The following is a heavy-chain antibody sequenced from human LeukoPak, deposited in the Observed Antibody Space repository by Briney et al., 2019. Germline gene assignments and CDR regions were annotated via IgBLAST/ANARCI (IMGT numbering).Heavy chain of an antibody. J-gene: IGHJ4*02. Sequence: PSETLSLTCTVSGGSINRGGYYWSWIRQHPGKGLEWIGYIYYSGTTYYNPSLKSRVSMSRDTSKNQFSLKLSSVTAADTAVYYCARDDDYWGQGILVTVSS. CDR2: IYYSGTT. CDR1: GGSINRGGYY. V-gene: IGHV4-31*03. CDR3: ARDDDY.